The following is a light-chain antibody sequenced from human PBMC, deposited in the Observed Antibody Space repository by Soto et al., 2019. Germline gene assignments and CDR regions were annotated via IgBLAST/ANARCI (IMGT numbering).Light chain of an antibody. Sequence: DIQMTQSPSSLSASVGDRVTITCRESQSISSYLNWYQQKPGKAPKLRIYAASSLQSGVPSRFSGSGSGTDFTLTISSLQPEDFATYYCQQVNSHLPLPFGGGTKVDFK. V-gene: IGKV1-39*01. J-gene: IGKJ4*01. CDR1: QSISSY. CDR3: QQVNSHLPLP. CDR2: AAS.